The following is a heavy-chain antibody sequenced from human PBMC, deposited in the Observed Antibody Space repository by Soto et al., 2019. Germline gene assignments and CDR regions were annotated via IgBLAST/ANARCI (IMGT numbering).Heavy chain of an antibody. D-gene: IGHD6-13*01. CDR3: AKDTWKSSSWLPTTTDN. CDR1: GFTFSSYA. CDR2: ISNTGINT. J-gene: IGHJ4*02. Sequence: EVQLLESGGGLVQPGGSLRLSCAVSGFTFSSYAMTWVRQAPGKGLEWVSAISNTGINTYYADSVKGRFTISRDNSQTTRYLQLNSVRAEDTAVYYCAKDTWKSSSWLPTTTDNWGQGTLVTVSS. V-gene: IGHV3-23*01.